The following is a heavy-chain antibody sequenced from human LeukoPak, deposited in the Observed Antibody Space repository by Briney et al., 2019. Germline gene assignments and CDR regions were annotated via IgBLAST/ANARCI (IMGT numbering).Heavy chain of an antibody. D-gene: IGHD2-2*01. CDR2: INADEDRA. J-gene: IGHJ4*02. V-gene: IGHV3-74*01. CDR1: GFTFSDYW. CDR3: AKDGRYCITNTCYQYFDS. Sequence: GGSLRLSCAASGFTFSDYWMHWVRQAPGKGLVWVSHINADEDRAAYADSVKGRFTISRDNSKNTLHLQMNSLRAEDTAVHYCAKDGRYCITNTCYQYFDSWGQGALVTVSS.